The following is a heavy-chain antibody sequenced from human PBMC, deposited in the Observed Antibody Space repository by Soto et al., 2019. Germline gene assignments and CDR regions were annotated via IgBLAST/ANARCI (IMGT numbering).Heavy chain of an antibody. CDR3: AKDASVAGKWLVDY. D-gene: IGHD6-19*01. J-gene: IGHJ4*02. Sequence: EVQLVESGGCLVQPGRSMRLSCAASGFTFDDYAMHWVLQAPGKGLEWVSGISWNSGSIGYADSVKCRFTISRDNAKNSLSLHMNSLRAEDTALYYCAKDASVAGKWLVDYWGQGTLVTVSS. CDR2: ISWNSGSI. CDR1: GFTFDDYA. V-gene: IGHV3-9*01.